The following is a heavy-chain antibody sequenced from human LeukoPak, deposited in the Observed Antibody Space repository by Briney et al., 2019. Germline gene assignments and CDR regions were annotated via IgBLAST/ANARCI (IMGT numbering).Heavy chain of an antibody. CDR2: ISSSSSYI. J-gene: IGHJ4*02. CDR3: ARDMGGDYVFYYFDY. Sequence: GGSLRLSCAASGFTLSSYSMTWVRQAPGKGLEWVSSISSSSSYIYYADSVKGRFTISRDNAKNSLYLQMNSLRAEDTAVYYCARDMGGDYVFYYFDYWGQGTLVTVSS. V-gene: IGHV3-21*01. D-gene: IGHD4-17*01. CDR1: GFTLSSYS.